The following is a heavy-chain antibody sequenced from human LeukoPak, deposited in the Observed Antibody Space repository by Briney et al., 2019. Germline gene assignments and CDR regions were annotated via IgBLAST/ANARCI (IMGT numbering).Heavy chain of an antibody. V-gene: IGHV4-34*01. J-gene: IGHJ3*02. CDR1: GGSFSGYY. D-gene: IGHD2/OR15-2a*01. CDR3: VSSMMEAFDI. Sequence: KPSETLSLTCAVYGGSFSGYYWNWIRQPPGKGLEWIGEINHSGSTNYNPSLKSRVTISVDTSKNQSSLKLSSVTAADTAAYYCVSSMMEAFDIWGQGTMVTVSS. CDR2: INHSGST.